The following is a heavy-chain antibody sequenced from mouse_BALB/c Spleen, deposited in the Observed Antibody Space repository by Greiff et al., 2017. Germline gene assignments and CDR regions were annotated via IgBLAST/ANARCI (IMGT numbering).Heavy chain of an antibody. V-gene: IGHV1-62-2*01. CDR3: ARHEDWDVPFDY. CDR1: GYTFTEYI. Sequence: VKLQESGAELVKPGASVKLSCKASGYTFTEYIIHWVKQRSGQGLEWIGWFYPGSGSIKYNEKFKDKATLTADKSSSTVYMELSRLTSEDSAVYFCARHEDWDVPFDYWGQGTTLTVSS. D-gene: IGHD4-1*01. CDR2: FYPGSGSI. J-gene: IGHJ2*01.